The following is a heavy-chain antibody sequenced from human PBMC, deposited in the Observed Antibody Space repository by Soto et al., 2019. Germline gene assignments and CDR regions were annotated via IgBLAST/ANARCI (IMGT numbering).Heavy chain of an antibody. Sequence: QVQLVQSGAEVKKPGSSVKVSCKASGGTFSSYAISWVRQAPGQGLEWMGGIIPIFGTANYAQKFQRRVTIRADKSTSTAYMELSSVRSEDTAVYYCARDKVGYCSGGSCYDRRNSFDIWGQGTMVTVSS. CDR1: GGTFSSYA. D-gene: IGHD2-15*01. CDR3: ARDKVGYCSGGSCYDRRNSFDI. CDR2: IIPIFGTA. V-gene: IGHV1-69*06. J-gene: IGHJ3*02.